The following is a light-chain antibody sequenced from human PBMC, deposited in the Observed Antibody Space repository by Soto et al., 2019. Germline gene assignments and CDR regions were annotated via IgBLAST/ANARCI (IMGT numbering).Light chain of an antibody. CDR1: QSISSW. J-gene: IGKJ1*01. V-gene: IGKV1-5*01. Sequence: SPSTLSASVGDRVTITCRASQSISSWLAWYQQKPGKAPKLLIYDASSLESGVPSRFSGSGSGTEFTLTISSLQPDDFATYYCQQYNSYLWTFGQGTKVDIK. CDR2: DAS. CDR3: QQYNSYLWT.